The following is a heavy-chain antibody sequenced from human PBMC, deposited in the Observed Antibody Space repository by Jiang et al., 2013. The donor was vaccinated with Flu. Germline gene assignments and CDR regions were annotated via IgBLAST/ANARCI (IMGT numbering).Heavy chain of an antibody. CDR2: INPSGGST. D-gene: IGHD6-6*01. CDR1: GYTFTSYY. J-gene: IGHJ6*02. Sequence: GAEVKKPGASVKVSCKASGYTFTSYYMHWVRQAPGQGLEWMGIINPSGGSTSYAQKFQGRVTMTRDTSTSTVYMELSSLRSEDTAVYYCARDRAARPPILKRNYYYGMGVWGQGTTVTVSS. CDR3: ARDRAARPPILKRNYYYGMGV. V-gene: IGHV1-46*01.